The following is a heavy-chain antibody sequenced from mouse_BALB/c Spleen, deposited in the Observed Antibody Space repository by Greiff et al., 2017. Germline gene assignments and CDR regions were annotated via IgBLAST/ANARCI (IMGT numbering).Heavy chain of an antibody. V-gene: IGHV1-31*01. CDR2: INPYNGAT. CDR3: ARGSGYYPYYFDY. Sequence: VQLQQSGPELVKPGASVKISCKASGYSFTGYYMHWVKQSHVKSLEWIGRINPYNGATSYNQNFKDKASLTVDKSSSTAYMELHSLTSEDSAVYYCARGSGYYPYYFDYWGQGTTLTVSS. CDR1: GYSFTGYY. D-gene: IGHD2-3*01. J-gene: IGHJ2*01.